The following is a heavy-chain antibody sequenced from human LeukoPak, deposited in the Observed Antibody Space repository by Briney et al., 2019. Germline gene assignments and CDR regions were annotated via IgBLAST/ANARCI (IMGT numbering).Heavy chain of an antibody. CDR2: IRYDGSKK. CDR3: AKDYQLPYGGFDS. D-gene: IGHD2-2*02. V-gene: IGHV3-30*02. Sequence: GGSLRLSCAASGFTFSTYAIHWVRQAPGKGLQWVAFIRYDGSKKTYGHSVKGRFTISRDNSKNTVYLQMNSLRAEDTAVYYCAKDYQLPYGGFDSWGRGTLVTV. J-gene: IGHJ4*02. CDR1: GFTFSTYA.